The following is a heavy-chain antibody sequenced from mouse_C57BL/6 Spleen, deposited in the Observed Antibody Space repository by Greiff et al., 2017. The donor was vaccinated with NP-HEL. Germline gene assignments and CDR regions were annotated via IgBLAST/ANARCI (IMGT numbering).Heavy chain of an antibody. D-gene: IGHD1-1*01. CDR1: GYTFTSYW. J-gene: IGHJ4*01. Sequence: VQLQQPGAELVKPGASVKMSCKASGYTFTSYWITWVKQRPGQGLEWIGDIYPGSGSTNYNEKFKSKATLTVDTSSSTAYMQLSSLTSEDSAVYYCARSNYGSPLYAMDYWGQGTSVTVSS. CDR2: IYPGSGST. V-gene: IGHV1-55*01. CDR3: ARSNYGSPLYAMDY.